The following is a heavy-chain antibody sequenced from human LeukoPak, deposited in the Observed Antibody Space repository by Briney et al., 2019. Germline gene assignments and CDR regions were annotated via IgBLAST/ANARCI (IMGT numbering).Heavy chain of an antibody. CDR1: GFTFSNYN. Sequence: GGSLRLSCAASGFTFSNYNMNWVRQAPGEGLEWVSSITKSSSYIFYADSVKGRFTISRDDAKNSLYLQMNSLRAEDTAVYYCAREAPSGYQNYPRGFLDYWGQGTLVTVSS. D-gene: IGHD3-3*01. V-gene: IGHV3-21*01. J-gene: IGHJ4*02. CDR3: AREAPSGYQNYPRGFLDY. CDR2: ITKSSSYI.